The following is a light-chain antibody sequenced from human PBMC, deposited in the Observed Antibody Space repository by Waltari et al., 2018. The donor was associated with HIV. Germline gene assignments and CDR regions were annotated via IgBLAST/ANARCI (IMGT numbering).Light chain of an antibody. V-gene: IGKV1-5*03. CDR3: QFYHKFWT. CDR2: KAS. CDR1: QNIGDW. J-gene: IGKJ1*01. Sequence: DVQMTQSPSTLSASVGDRVIITCRANQNIGDWVAWYQLRPGQVPDLLIYKASNLRSGVPEGFRGSGSGAEFSLAISGLQSEDVGTYFGQFYHKFWTFGQGTRVEI.